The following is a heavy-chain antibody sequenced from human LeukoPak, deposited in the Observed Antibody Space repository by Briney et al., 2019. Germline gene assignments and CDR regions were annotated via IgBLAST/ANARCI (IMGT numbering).Heavy chain of an antibody. J-gene: IGHJ5*02. V-gene: IGHV3-21*01. Sequence: GGSLRLSCAASGFTFSTYNMNWVRQAPGKGLEWVSSITSSSRYIYYADSVKGRFTISRDNAKNSLYLQMNGLRAEDTAAYYCMRGATDTTRWFDPWGQGTLVTVSS. CDR1: GFTFSTYN. CDR3: MRGATDTTRWFDP. D-gene: IGHD1-7*01. CDR2: ITSSSRYI.